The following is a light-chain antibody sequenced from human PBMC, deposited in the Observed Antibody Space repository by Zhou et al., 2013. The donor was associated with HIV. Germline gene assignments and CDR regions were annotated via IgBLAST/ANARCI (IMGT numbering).Light chain of an antibody. CDR2: GAS. V-gene: IGKV3-15*01. Sequence: EIVMTQSPATLSVSPGERATLFCRASENISNKLAWYQQKPGQAPRLLIYGASTRATGIPARFSGSGSGTEFTLTISSMQSEDFAVYYCQHYGSSQEYTFGQGTKLEIK. J-gene: IGKJ2*01. CDR3: QHYGSSQEYT. CDR1: ENISNK.